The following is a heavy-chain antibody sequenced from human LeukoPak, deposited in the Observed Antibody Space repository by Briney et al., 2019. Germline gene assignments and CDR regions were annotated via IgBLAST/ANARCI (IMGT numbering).Heavy chain of an antibody. J-gene: IGHJ4*02. Sequence: PGGSLRLSCAASGFTFGSYAMSWVRQAPGKGLEYVSVINGSGGSTHYRDSVKGRFTISRANSKNTLYLQMNSLRVEDTAVYYCAKDGTTTITFDYWGQGTLVTVSS. D-gene: IGHD1-1*01. CDR2: INGSGGST. V-gene: IGHV3-23*01. CDR1: GFTFGSYA. CDR3: AKDGTTTITFDY.